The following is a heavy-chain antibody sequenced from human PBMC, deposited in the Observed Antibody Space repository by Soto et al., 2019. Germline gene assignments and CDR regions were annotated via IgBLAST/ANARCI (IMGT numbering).Heavy chain of an antibody. CDR2: LYSTGSG. CDR1: GGSVTNYY. Sequence: QLQLQESGPGLVKPSETVSLTCTVSGGSVTNYYWNWLRQSPGKGLEWIGYLYSTGSGSYNPSLESRVTISVDTSKNQVSLKLKSVTAADTAVYYCARDDERSPLDVWGQGTTVTVSS. CDR3: ARDDERSPLDV. J-gene: IGHJ6*02. D-gene: IGHD6-25*01. V-gene: IGHV4-59*02.